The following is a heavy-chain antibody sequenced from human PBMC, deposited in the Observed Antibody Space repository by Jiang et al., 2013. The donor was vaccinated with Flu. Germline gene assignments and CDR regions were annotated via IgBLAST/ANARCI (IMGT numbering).Heavy chain of an antibody. CDR1: GVSITRDY. CDR3: ARLYRHSGTCYSDY. CDR2: VQHIGST. D-gene: IGHD2-21*02. J-gene: IGHJ4*02. V-gene: IGHV4-59*01. Sequence: KPSETLSLTCTVSGVSITRDYWNWIRQSPGEALEWIGFVQHIGSTXKNPSLKSRVTMSVDTSKNQFSLRLTSVTAADTAVYYCARLYRHSGTCYSDYWGQGALVTVSS.